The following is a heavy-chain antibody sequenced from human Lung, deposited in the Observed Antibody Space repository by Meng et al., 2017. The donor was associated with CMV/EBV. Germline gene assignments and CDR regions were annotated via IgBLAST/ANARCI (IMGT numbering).Heavy chain of an antibody. Sequence: QGGLQESGPGLVKPSGTLSLTCAVSGGSISSSNWWSWVRQPPGKGLEWIGEIYHSGSTNYNPSLKSRVTISVDKSKNQFSLKLSSVTAADTAVYYCASFPPPGKQWLVTDYWGQGTLVTVSS. V-gene: IGHV4-4*02. CDR3: ASFPPPGKQWLVTDY. D-gene: IGHD6-19*01. CDR2: IYHSGST. J-gene: IGHJ4*02. CDR1: GGSISSSNW.